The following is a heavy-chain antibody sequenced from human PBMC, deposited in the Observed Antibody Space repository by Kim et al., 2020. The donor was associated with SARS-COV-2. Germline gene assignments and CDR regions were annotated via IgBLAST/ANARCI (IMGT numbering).Heavy chain of an antibody. CDR1: GFTFSNYG. Sequence: GGSLRLSCAASGFTFSNYGFHWVRQAPGKGLEWVAFLWDETMIFYGDSVKGRFTISRDNSMNTLYLQMNSLRAEDTAVYFCARGDPFFGVYYDHYYGMDVWGQGTAVTVSS. D-gene: IGHD3-3*01. V-gene: IGHV3-33*01. J-gene: IGHJ6*02. CDR3: ARGDPFFGVYYDHYYGMDV. CDR2: LWDETMI.